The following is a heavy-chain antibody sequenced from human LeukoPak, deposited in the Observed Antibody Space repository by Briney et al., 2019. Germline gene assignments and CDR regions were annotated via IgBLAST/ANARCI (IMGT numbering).Heavy chain of an antibody. D-gene: IGHD6-13*01. CDR2: ISSSGSTI. V-gene: IGHV3-48*03. CDR1: GFTFSSYE. Sequence: PGGSLRLSCSASGFTFSSYEMNWVRQAPGKGLEWVSYISSSGSTIYYADSVKGRFTISRDNAKNSLFLQMNSLRAEDTAMYYCARRETPSRSWYRPYYFDYWGQGTLVTVSS. J-gene: IGHJ4*02. CDR3: ARRETPSRSWYRPYYFDY.